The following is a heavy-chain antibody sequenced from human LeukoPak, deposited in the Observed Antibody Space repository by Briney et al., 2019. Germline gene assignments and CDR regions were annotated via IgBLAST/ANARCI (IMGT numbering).Heavy chain of an antibody. CDR2: IYHSGST. D-gene: IGHD6-13*01. V-gene: IGHV4-38-2*01. CDR1: GYSISSGHY. J-gene: IGHJ4*02. CDR3: ARPIGSSWYSFDY. Sequence: SETLSLTCAVSGYSISSGHYWGWIRQPPGKGLEWIGSIYHSGSTYYNPSLKSRVTISVDTSKNQFSLKLSSVTAADTAVYYCARPIGSSWYSFDYWGQGTLVTVSS.